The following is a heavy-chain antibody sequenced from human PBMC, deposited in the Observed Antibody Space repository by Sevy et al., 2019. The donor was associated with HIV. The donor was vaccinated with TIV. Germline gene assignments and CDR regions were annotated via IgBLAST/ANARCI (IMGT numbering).Heavy chain of an antibody. V-gene: IGHV4-61*02. CDR1: GGPISSGSYY. J-gene: IGHJ5*02. D-gene: IGHD2-2*01. CDR2: IYTSGST. CDR3: AREGSTWAGWFDP. Sequence: SETLSLTCTVSGGPISSGSYYWSWIRQPAGKGLEWIGRIYTSGSTNYNPSLKSRVTISVDTSKNQFSLKLSSVTAADTAVYYCAREGSTWAGWFDPWGQGTLVTVSS.